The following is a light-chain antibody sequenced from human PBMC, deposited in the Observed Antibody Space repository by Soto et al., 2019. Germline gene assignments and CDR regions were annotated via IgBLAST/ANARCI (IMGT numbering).Light chain of an antibody. CDR1: QSVGGSD. V-gene: IGKV3-20*01. CDR2: STS. CDR3: QYCGSSPLT. J-gene: IGKJ4*01. Sequence: EIVLTQSPGTLSLSPGQTATLSCRASQSVGGSDLAWYQQRPGQAPRLLIYSTSDRASSTPDRFSGSGSGTDFTLTISSLEPEDFAVYYCQYCGSSPLTFGGGTKVEI.